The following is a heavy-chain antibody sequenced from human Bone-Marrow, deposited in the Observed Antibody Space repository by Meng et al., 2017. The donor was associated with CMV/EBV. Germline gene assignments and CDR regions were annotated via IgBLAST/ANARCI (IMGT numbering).Heavy chain of an antibody. J-gene: IGHJ6*01. CDR2: INHSGST. Sequence: SETLSLTCAVYGGSFSGYYWSWIRQPPGKGLEWIGEINHSGSTNYNPSLKSRVIISVDTSKNQFSLKLSSVTAADTAVYYCARGPTLTNTIFGVVIRPHYYYGMDVWGQGTTVTVYS. V-gene: IGHV4-34*01. CDR3: ARGPTLTNTIFGVVIRPHYYYGMDV. CDR1: GGSFSGYY. D-gene: IGHD3-3*01.